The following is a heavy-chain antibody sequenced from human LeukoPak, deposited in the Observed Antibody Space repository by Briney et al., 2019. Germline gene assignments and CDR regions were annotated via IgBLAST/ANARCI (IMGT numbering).Heavy chain of an antibody. J-gene: IGHJ6*04. D-gene: IGHD4-11*01. CDR3: ARAISNIGV. V-gene: IGHV3-11*04. CDR1: GFTFSDYY. CDR2: ITSGGTTT. Sequence: GGSLRLSCAASGFTFSDYYMSWIRQAPGKGLEWVSYITSGGTTTYYADSVKGRFTISRDNAKNSLYLQMNSLRVEDTAVYFCARAISNIGVWGEGTTVTVSS.